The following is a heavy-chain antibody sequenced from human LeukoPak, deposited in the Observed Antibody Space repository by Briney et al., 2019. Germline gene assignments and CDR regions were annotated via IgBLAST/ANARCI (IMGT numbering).Heavy chain of an antibody. CDR1: GFTFSDHY. CDR3: AKGGGGRLIYYYYMDV. V-gene: IGHV3-9*03. D-gene: IGHD3-16*01. J-gene: IGHJ6*03. CDR2: ITWNSDNI. Sequence: GGSLRLSCAASGFTFSDHYMHWVRQAPGKGLEWVSGITWNSDNIEYADSVKGRFTISRDNAKNSLYLQMNSLRAEDMASYYCAKGGGGRLIYYYYMDVWGKGTTVTVSS.